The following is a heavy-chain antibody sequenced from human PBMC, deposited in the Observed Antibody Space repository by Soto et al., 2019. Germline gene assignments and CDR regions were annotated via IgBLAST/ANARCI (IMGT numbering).Heavy chain of an antibody. D-gene: IGHD2-15*01. J-gene: IGHJ6*02. Sequence: ASVKVSCKASGGTFSSYAISWVRQAPGQGLEWMGGIIPIFGTANYAQKFQGRVTITADESTSTAYMELSSLRSEDTAVYYCARAGECSGGSCYSGPEGMDVWGQGTTVTVSS. CDR1: GGTFSSYA. V-gene: IGHV1-69*13. CDR3: ARAGECSGGSCYSGPEGMDV. CDR2: IIPIFGTA.